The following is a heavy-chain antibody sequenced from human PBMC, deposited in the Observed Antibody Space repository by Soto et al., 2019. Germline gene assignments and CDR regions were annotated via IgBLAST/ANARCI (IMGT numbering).Heavy chain of an antibody. J-gene: IGHJ4*02. D-gene: IGHD3-22*01. V-gene: IGHV4-59*01. CDR1: GGSISSYY. CDR2: IYYSGST. Sequence: ETLSLTCTVSGGSISSYYWSWIRQPPGKGLEWIGYIYYSGSTNYNPSLKSRVTISVDTSKNQFSLKLSSVTAADTAVYYCARVKTYYYDSSGYHFDYWGQGTLVTVSS. CDR3: ARVKTYYYDSSGYHFDY.